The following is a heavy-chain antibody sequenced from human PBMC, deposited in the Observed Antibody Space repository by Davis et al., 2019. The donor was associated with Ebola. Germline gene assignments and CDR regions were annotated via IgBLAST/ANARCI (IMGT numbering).Heavy chain of an antibody. CDR2: FDPEDGER. Sequence: AASVKVSCKVSEYTLNDLSIHRVRQAPGKGLEWMGRFDPEDGERIYAQKFQGRVTLTRDTSTSTAYLELRSLRSDDTAVYSCTREKLGGSSDYWGQGTLVTVSS. V-gene: IGHV1-24*01. CDR3: TREKLGGSSDY. J-gene: IGHJ4*02. CDR1: EYTLNDLS. D-gene: IGHD6-6*01.